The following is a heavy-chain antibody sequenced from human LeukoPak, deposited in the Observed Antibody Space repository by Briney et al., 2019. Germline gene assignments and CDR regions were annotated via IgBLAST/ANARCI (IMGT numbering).Heavy chain of an antibody. CDR3: ARHIFGSGGDLPLGAFDI. Sequence: SETLSLTCTVSGGSISSSSYYWGWIRQPPGKGLEWIGSIYYSGSTYNPSLKSRVTISVDTSKNQFSLKLSSVTAADTAVYYCARHIFGSGGDLPLGAFDIWGQGTMVTVSS. CDR2: IYYSGST. D-gene: IGHD2-21*02. V-gene: IGHV4-39*01. CDR1: GGSISSSSYY. J-gene: IGHJ3*02.